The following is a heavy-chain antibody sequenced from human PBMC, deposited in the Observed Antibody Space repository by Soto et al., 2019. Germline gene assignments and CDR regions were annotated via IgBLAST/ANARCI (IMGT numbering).Heavy chain of an antibody. Sequence: EVQLVESGGGLVKPGGSLRLSCAASGFTFSSYSMNWVRQAPGKGLEWVSSISSSSSYIYYADSVKGRFTISRDNAKNSRYLQMNSLRAEDTAVYYCARDRHNDSSGYADYWGQGTLVTVSS. CDR1: GFTFSSYS. V-gene: IGHV3-21*01. CDR2: ISSSSSYI. CDR3: ARDRHNDSSGYADY. D-gene: IGHD3-22*01. J-gene: IGHJ4*02.